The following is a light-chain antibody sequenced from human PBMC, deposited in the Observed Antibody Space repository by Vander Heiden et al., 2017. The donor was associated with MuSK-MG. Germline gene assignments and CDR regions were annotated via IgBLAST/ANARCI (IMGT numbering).Light chain of an antibody. CDR3: AAWDDSLSGYVV. V-gene: IGLV1-47*01. Sequence: QSVLPQPPSASGTPGQRVTIACSGSSPNIGSNYVYWYQQLPGTAPKLLIYRNNQRPSGVPDRFSGSKSGTSASLAISGLRSEDEADYYCAAWDDSLSGYVVFGGGTKLTVL. CDR1: SPNIGSNY. CDR2: RNN. J-gene: IGLJ2*01.